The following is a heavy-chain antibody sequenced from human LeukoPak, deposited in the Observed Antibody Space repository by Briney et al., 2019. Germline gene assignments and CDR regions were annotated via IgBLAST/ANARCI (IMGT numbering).Heavy chain of an antibody. J-gene: IGHJ4*02. CDR2: IYFSGNT. CDR1: GVSISETSYC. D-gene: IGHD4-23*01. Sequence: SETLSLTCTVSGVSISETSYCWGWIRQSPGKGLEWIGSIYFSGNTYYNPSLKSRVTISVDTSKNQFSLKLSSVTAADTAVYYCAREVVNYGGNKGFDYWGQGTLVTVSS. V-gene: IGHV4-39*07. CDR3: AREVVNYGGNKGFDY.